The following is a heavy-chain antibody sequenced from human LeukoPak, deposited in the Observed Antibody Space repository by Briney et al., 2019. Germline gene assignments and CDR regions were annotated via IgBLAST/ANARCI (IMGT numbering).Heavy chain of an antibody. Sequence: PGGSLRLSCAASGVTFSSYSMNWVRQAPGKGLEWVSSMSSSSSYIYYADSVKGRFTISRDNAKNSLYLQMNSLRAEDTAVYYCARESGRFLECLAAADAFDIWGQGTMVTVSS. V-gene: IGHV3-21*01. CDR2: MSSSSSYI. CDR3: ARESGRFLECLAAADAFDI. CDR1: GVTFSSYS. J-gene: IGHJ3*02. D-gene: IGHD3-3*01.